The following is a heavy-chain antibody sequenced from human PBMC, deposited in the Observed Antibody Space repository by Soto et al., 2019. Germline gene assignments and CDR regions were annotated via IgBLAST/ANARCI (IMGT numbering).Heavy chain of an antibody. J-gene: IGHJ6*02. CDR1: GYTLTELS. CDR2: FDPEECET. D-gene: IGHD6-13*01. CDR3: ETEVGSASAGDRYYYCGMDV. V-gene: IGHV1-24*01. Sequence: ASVKVSCKVSGYTLTELSMHWLRQAPGKGLEWMGGFDPEECETIYAQNFQARLSLTDDTTTASDYMEVSSLRSEDPVVYDCETEVGSASAGDRYYYCGMDVWGQGTTVTVSS.